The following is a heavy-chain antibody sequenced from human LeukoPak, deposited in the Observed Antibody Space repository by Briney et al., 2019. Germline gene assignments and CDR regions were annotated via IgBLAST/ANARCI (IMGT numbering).Heavy chain of an antibody. CDR2: IYYSGST. CDR3: ARALSYYDSSHAFDI. J-gene: IGHJ3*02. V-gene: IGHV4-30-4*01. CDR1: GGSISSGDYY. D-gene: IGHD3-22*01. Sequence: SETLSLTCTVSGGSISSGDYYWSWIRQPPGKGLEWIGYIYYSGSTYYNPSLKSRVTISVDTSKNQFSLKLSSVTAADTAVYYCARALSYYDSSHAFDIWGQGTMVTVSS.